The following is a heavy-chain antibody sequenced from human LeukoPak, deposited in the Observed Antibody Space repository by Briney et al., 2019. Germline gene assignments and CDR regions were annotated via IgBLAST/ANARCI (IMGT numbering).Heavy chain of an antibody. Sequence: SVKVSCKASGGTFSSYAISWVRQAPGQGLEWMGRIIPILGIANYAQKFQGRVTITADKSTSTAYMELRSLRSDDTAVYYCARDLVGFRSGYAPADYWGQGTLVTVSS. J-gene: IGHJ4*02. CDR2: IIPILGIA. CDR1: GGTFSSYA. CDR3: ARDLVGFRSGYAPADY. V-gene: IGHV1-69*04. D-gene: IGHD6-19*01.